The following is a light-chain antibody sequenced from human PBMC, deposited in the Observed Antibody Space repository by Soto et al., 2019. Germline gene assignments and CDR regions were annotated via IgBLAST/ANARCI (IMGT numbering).Light chain of an antibody. Sequence: SYELTQPPSVSVSPGQTASITCSGDKLGDRYAAWYQQKPGQSPVLVIYQDNKRPSGIPERISGSNSGNSATLTISGTQPMDEADYYCQAWDSSTLYVFGTGTKLTVL. CDR2: QDN. V-gene: IGLV3-1*01. J-gene: IGLJ1*01. CDR3: QAWDSSTLYV. CDR1: KLGDRY.